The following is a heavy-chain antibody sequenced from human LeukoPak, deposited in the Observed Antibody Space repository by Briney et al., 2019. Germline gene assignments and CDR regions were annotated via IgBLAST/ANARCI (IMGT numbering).Heavy chain of an antibody. CDR3: ARVGIAAREFDY. CDR2: IYPGDSDT. CDR1: GYSSSNHC. Sequence: GESLKISCKGSGYSSSNHCVVWVGQLPGKGLEWMGIIYPGDSDTRNSPAFQGQVTISADKTISTAYLQWSSLKAAESAMYYCARVGIAAREFDYWGQGTLVTVSS. J-gene: IGHJ4*02. D-gene: IGHD6-6*01. V-gene: IGHV5-51*01.